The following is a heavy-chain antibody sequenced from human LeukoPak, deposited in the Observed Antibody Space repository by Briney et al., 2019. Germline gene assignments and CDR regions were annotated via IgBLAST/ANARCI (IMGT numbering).Heavy chain of an antibody. J-gene: IGHJ4*02. CDR2: IYYSGST. V-gene: IGHV4-59*12. CDR3: ARGSRIYRAVAGSCFDY. Sequence: PSETLSLTCTVSGGSISSYYWSWIRQPPGKGLEWIGYIYYSGSTNYNPSLKSRVTISVDTSKNQFSLKLSSVTAADTAVYYCARGSRIYRAVAGSCFDYWGQGTLVTVSS. D-gene: IGHD6-19*01. CDR1: GGSISSYY.